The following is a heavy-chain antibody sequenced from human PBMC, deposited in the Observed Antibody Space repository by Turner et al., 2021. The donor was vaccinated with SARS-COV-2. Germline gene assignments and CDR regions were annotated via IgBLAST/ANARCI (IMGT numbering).Heavy chain of an antibody. Sequence: QVQLHESGPGLVKPSETLSLTRTVSGVSLSSYYWSWVRQPPGNGLEWIGYIYYSGSTDYTHSLKSRVTRSVETSKNQFSRKLSSVTAADAAVYYGARVNYDLWSGYYRGCFDPWGQGTLVTVSS. CDR1: GVSLSSYY. V-gene: IGHV4-59*01. D-gene: IGHD3-3*01. CDR3: ARVNYDLWSGYYRGCFDP. J-gene: IGHJ5*02. CDR2: IYYSGST.